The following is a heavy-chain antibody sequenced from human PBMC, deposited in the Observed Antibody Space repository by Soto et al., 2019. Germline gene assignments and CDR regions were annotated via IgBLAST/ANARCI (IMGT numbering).Heavy chain of an antibody. CDR1: GDRVSSNSAA. Sequence: SQTLSLTCVISGDRVSSNSAAWNWIRQSPSRGLEWLGRTYYRSKWYNDYAVSVKSRITINPDTSKNQFSLQLNSLTPEDTAVYYCARAGDYDSWSGYTSQYYYSGMDVWGQGTTFTVSS. V-gene: IGHV6-1*01. D-gene: IGHD3-3*01. CDR3: ARAGDYDSWSGYTSQYYYSGMDV. CDR2: TYYRSKWYN. J-gene: IGHJ6*02.